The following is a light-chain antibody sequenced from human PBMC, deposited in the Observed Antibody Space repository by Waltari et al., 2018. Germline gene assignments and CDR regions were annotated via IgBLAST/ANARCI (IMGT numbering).Light chain of an antibody. Sequence: QSVLTQPPSASGTPGQRVTISCSGSSHNIVSHTVTCYKHLPGTAPKLLIYNNSQRPSGVPDRVSGSKSGTSASLAISGLQSEDEADYYCAAWDDSLNGLNWVFGGGTKVTVL. CDR1: SHNIVSHT. CDR3: AAWDDSLNGLNWV. CDR2: NNS. J-gene: IGLJ3*02. V-gene: IGLV1-44*01.